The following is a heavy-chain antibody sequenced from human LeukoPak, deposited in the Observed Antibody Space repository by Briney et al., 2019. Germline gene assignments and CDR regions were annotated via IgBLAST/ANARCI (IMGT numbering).Heavy chain of an antibody. CDR2: IYTGGST. V-gene: IGHV4-4*07. D-gene: IGHD4-23*01. CDR3: TRWYGGHGFDY. J-gene: IGHJ4*02. Sequence: SETLSLTCTVSGGSITGYYWSWIRQPAGKGLEWIGRIYTGGSTNYNPSLKSRVTMSVDTSKNQFSLKLSSVTAADTAIYYCTRWYGGHGFDYWGQGTLVTVPS. CDR1: GGSITGYY.